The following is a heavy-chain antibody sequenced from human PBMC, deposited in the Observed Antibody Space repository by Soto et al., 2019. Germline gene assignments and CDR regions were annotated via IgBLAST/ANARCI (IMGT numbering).Heavy chain of an antibody. J-gene: IGHJ6*02. D-gene: IGHD2-21*02. CDR1: GFTFWNYW. CDR3: ARDPVTGEETYYYYYYGMDV. V-gene: IGHV3-74*01. Sequence: GGSLRLSCAASGFTFWNYWMHWVRQAPGKGLVWVARITSDGSTTNYADSVKGRFTISRDNAKSTLHLQMNSLRAEDTAVYYCARDPVTGEETYYYYYYGMDVWGQGTTVTVSS. CDR2: ITSDGSTT.